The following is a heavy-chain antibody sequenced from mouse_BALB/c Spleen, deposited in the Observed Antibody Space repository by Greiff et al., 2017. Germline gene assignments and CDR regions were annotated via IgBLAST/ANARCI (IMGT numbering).Heavy chain of an antibody. CDR2: INPSTGGT. CDR1: GFNIKDYY. CDR3: TRWGNYFDD. J-gene: IGHJ2*01. V-gene: IGHV1-42*01. Sequence: EVQLQESGAELVRSGASVKLSCTASGFNIKDYYMHWVKQSPENSLEWIGEINPSTGGTSYNQKFKGKATLTVDKSSSTAYMQLKSLTSEESAVYYCTRWGNYFDDWGQGTTLTVSS.